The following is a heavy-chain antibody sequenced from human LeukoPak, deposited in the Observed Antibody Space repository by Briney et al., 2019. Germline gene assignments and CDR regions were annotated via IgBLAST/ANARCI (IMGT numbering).Heavy chain of an antibody. CDR3: AKGWTKYCTGGNCYSPLYYFDC. Sequence: GGFLRLACAASGFSLSSYAMNWVRQAPGKGLEWVSGISVSGVTTHYADSVKGRFTISRDNSKNTLYLQMNSLRADDTAVYYCAKGWTKYCTGGNCYSPLYYFDCWGQGTLVTVSS. CDR2: ISVSGVTT. V-gene: IGHV3-23*01. D-gene: IGHD2-15*01. CDR1: GFSLSSYA. J-gene: IGHJ4*02.